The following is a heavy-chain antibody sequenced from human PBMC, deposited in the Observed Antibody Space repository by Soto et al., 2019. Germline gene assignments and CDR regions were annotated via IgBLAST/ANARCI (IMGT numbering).Heavy chain of an antibody. D-gene: IGHD3-3*01. CDR2: ISSSGSTI. V-gene: IGHV3-11*01. Sequence: GGSLRLSCAASGFTFSDYYMSWIRQAPGKGLEWVSYISSSGSTIYYADSVKGRFTISRDNAKNSLYLQMNSLRAEDTAVYYCAKSPFGVTHYFDYWGQGTLVTVSS. CDR1: GFTFSDYY. J-gene: IGHJ4*02. CDR3: AKSPFGVTHYFDY.